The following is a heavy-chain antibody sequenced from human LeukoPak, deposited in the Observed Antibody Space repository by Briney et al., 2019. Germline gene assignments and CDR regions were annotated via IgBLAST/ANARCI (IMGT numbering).Heavy chain of an antibody. J-gene: IGHJ5*02. CDR2: IYHSGST. CDR3: ARGHDIVVVPAASWFDP. CDR1: GYSISSGYY. D-gene: IGHD2-2*01. Sequence: SETLSLTCAVSGYSISSGYYWGWIRQPPGKGLEWIGSIYHSGSTYYNPSLKSRVTISVDTSKNQFSLKLSSVTAADTAVYYCARGHDIVVVPAASWFDPWGQGTLVTVSS. V-gene: IGHV4-38-2*01.